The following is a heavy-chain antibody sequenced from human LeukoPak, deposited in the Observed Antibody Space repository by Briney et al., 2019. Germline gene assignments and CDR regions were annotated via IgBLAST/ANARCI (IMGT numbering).Heavy chain of an antibody. V-gene: IGHV3-33*01. CDR1: GFTFSSYG. CDR3: ARDRTMIPLPDPSFDY. CDR2: IWYDGSNK. Sequence: GGSLRLSCAASGFTFSSYGMHWVRQAPGKGLEWVAVIWYDGSNKYYADSVKGRFTISRENSKNTLYLQMNSLRAEDTAVYYCARDRTMIPLPDPSFDYWGQGTLVTVSS. J-gene: IGHJ4*02. D-gene: IGHD3-22*01.